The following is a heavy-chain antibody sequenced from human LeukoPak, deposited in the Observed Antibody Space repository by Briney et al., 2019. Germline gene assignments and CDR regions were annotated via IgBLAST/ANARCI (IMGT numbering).Heavy chain of an antibody. CDR2: ISYDGSNK. D-gene: IGHD6-13*01. V-gene: IGHV3-30-3*01. CDR1: GFTFSSYA. CDR3: ARGGSFSPSHYYYYYYMDV. Sequence: PGGSLRLSCAASGFTFSSYAMHWVRQAPGKGLEWVAVISYDGSNKYYADSVKGRFTISRDNSKNTLYLQMNSLRAEDTAVYYCARGGSFSPSHYYYYYYMDVWGKGTTVTVSS. J-gene: IGHJ6*03.